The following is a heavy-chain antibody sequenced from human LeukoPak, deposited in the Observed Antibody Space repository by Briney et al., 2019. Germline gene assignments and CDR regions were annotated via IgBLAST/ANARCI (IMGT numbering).Heavy chain of an antibody. CDR1: GFTFSSYG. J-gene: IGHJ6*03. CDR2: ISYDGSNK. CDR3: AKAGRYCSGGSCYLFSYYYMDV. D-gene: IGHD2-15*01. Sequence: GRSLRLSCAASGFTFSSYGMHWVRQAPGKGLEWVAVISYDGSNKYYADSVKGRFTISRDNSKNTLYLQMNSLRAEDTAVYYCAKAGRYCSGGSCYLFSYYYMDVWGKGTTVTVSS. V-gene: IGHV3-30*18.